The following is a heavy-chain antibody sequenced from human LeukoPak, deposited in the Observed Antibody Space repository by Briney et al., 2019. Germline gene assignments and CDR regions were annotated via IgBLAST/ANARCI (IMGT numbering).Heavy chain of an antibody. CDR1: GCSVSSGSYY. D-gene: IGHD1-14*01. CDR2: IYYSGST. Sequence: SETLSLTRTVSGCSVSSGSYYWSWIRQPPGKGLEWIGYIYYSGSTNYNPSLKSRVTISVDTSKNQFSLKLSSVTAADTAVYYCARDRTMVDAFDIWGQGTMVTVSS. V-gene: IGHV4-61*01. CDR3: ARDRTMVDAFDI. J-gene: IGHJ3*02.